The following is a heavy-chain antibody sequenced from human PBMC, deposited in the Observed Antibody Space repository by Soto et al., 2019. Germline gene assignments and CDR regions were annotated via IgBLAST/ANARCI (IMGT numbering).Heavy chain of an antibody. CDR3: ARDDSERPATY. D-gene: IGHD3-10*01. CDR2: IYNGAIT. Sequence: QVQLQESGPGLVKPSETLSLTCFVSGASISRYYWTWTRQPPGKGLEWIGCIYNGAITNYNPSLKSRVTISVDTSKNQFSLKLTSVTAADTAVYYCARDDSERPATYWGQGTLVTVSS. V-gene: IGHV4-59*01. J-gene: IGHJ4*02. CDR1: GASISRYY.